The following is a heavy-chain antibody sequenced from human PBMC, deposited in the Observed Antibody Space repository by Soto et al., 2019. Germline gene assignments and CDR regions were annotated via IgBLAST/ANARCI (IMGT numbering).Heavy chain of an antibody. CDR1: GFTVSNNY. J-gene: IGHJ4*02. CDR2: IYSGGAT. CDR3: ARGGNYNWV. Sequence: EVQLVESGGGLVQPGGSLRLSCAASGFTVSNNYMRWVRQAPGKGLEWVSLIYSGGATYYADSVKGRFTISRDNSKDTLYLHMNSTSAEDTAVYYCARGGNYNWVGGQGIRVTVSS. D-gene: IGHD1-1*01. V-gene: IGHV3-66*01.